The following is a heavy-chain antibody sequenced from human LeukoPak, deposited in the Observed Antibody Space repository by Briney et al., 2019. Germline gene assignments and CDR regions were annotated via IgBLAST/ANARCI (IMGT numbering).Heavy chain of an antibody. Sequence: GGSLRLSCAASGFTFSDYYMSWIRQAPGKGLEYISYISNSDTTIYYADSVKGRFTISRDNAKNSLYLQMNSVRGDDTAVYYCARVRRPSSWLGHYWGQVALVTVSS. D-gene: IGHD6-13*01. V-gene: IGHV3-11*04. CDR3: ARVRRPSSWLGHY. CDR1: GFTFSDYY. J-gene: IGHJ4*02. CDR2: ISNSDTTI.